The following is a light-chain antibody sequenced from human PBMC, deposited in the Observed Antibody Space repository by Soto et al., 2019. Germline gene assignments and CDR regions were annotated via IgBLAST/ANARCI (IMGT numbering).Light chain of an antibody. CDR2: YVD. CDR1: SRDVGAYDY. V-gene: IGLV2-14*03. Sequence: QSVLTQPACVSGCPGQSITISCTGTSRDVGAYDYVSWYLQYPDKAPQLLIYYVDHRPSGVSSRFSGSKSGNTASLTISGLQAEDEGDYYCCSYADGSIYFFGTGTKVTVL. CDR3: CSYADGSIYF. J-gene: IGLJ1*01.